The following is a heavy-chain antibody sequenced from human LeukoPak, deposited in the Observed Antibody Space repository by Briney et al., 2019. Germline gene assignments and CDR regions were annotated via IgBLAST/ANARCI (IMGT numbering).Heavy chain of an antibody. CDR1: GFTFSSYA. V-gene: IGHV3-23*01. Sequence: PGGSLRLSCAASGFTFSSYAMSWVRQAPGKGREWVSAISGRGGSTYYADSVKGRFTISRDNSKNTLYLQMNSLRAEDTAVYYCAKDSNTMIVVVIRYWGQGTLVTVSS. D-gene: IGHD3-22*01. J-gene: IGHJ4*02. CDR3: AKDSNTMIVVVIRY. CDR2: ISGRGGST.